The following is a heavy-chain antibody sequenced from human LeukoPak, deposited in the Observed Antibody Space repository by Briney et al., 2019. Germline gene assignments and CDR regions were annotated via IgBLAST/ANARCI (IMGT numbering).Heavy chain of an antibody. D-gene: IGHD2-15*01. CDR1: GFSFNSYA. Sequence: GGSLRLSCAASGFSFNSYAFHWVRQAPGKGLEWVAVISYDGSNRYYADSLKGRFTISRDNSKNTVYLQMNSLRAEDSAVYYCARGTSQGYCGGGDCYGAFDIWGQGTMVTVSS. CDR2: ISYDGSNR. V-gene: IGHV3-30-3*01. CDR3: ARGTSQGYCGGGDCYGAFDI. J-gene: IGHJ3*02.